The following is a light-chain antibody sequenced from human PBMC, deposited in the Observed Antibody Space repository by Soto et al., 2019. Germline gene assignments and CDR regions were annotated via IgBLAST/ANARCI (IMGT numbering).Light chain of an antibody. J-gene: IGKJ2*01. Sequence: DIQMTQSPGSLSASVGDRVTITCRASQSITTYLHWFQQKPGEAPKLLIYGAFNLQGGVPSRFAGSGSGTHFNLTISGLQAEDSATYFCQQGDRTPYTFGQGTKLEIK. CDR2: GAF. V-gene: IGKV1-39*01. CDR1: QSITTY. CDR3: QQGDRTPYT.